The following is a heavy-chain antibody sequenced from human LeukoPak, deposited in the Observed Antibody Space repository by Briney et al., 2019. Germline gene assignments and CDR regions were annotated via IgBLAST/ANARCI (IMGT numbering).Heavy chain of an antibody. Sequence: SETLSLTCTVSGDSISSGSFYWGWIRQPPGKGLEWIASIYYSGSTYYNPSLKSRVTISVDTSKNQFSLKLRSVTAADTAVYYCARPGWQKLVAPFDYWGQGTLVTVSS. CDR2: IYYSGST. J-gene: IGHJ4*02. CDR1: GDSISSGSFY. CDR3: ARPGWQKLVAPFDY. D-gene: IGHD6-13*01. V-gene: IGHV4-39*01.